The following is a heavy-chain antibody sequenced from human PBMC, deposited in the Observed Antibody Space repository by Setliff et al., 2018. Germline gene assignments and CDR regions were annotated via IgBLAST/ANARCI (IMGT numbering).Heavy chain of an antibody. D-gene: IGHD3-9*01. CDR2: IYTDGSRT. J-gene: IGHJ4*02. CDR1: GFTFSNSW. V-gene: IGHV3-74*01. Sequence: GGSLRLSCAASGFTFSNSWMHWVRQAPGKGLVWVSRIYTDGSRTNYADSVKGRFTISRDNAKNTLYLQMNSLRAEDTAVYYCARGDLVGYYNDYWGQGTLVTVSS. CDR3: ARGDLVGYYNDY.